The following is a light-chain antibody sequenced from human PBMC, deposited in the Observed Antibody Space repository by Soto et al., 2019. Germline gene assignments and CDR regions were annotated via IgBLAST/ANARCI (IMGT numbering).Light chain of an antibody. V-gene: IGKV3-20*01. J-gene: IGKJ1*01. CDR1: QSVSGSH. Sequence: EVVLTQSPGTLSLSPGDRATLSCRASQSVSGSHLAWYQQKPGQAPRLLIYGASSRATGIPDRFSGSGSGTDFTLTISRLEPEDFAVYFCQQYGTSPQTFGQGTKVEIK. CDR3: QQYGTSPQT. CDR2: GAS.